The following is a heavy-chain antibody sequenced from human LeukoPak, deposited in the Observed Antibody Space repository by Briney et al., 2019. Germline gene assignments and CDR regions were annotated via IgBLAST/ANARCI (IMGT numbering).Heavy chain of an antibody. CDR2: ISYDRSNK. Sequence: PGRSLRLSCAASGFTFSSYAMHWVRQAPGKGLEWVAVISYDRSNKYYADSVKGRFTISRDNSKNTLYLQMNSLRAEDTAVYYCARGRVEEYCSSTSCQRAYYFDYWGQGTLVTVSS. CDR1: GFTFSSYA. V-gene: IGHV3-30*04. D-gene: IGHD2-2*01. J-gene: IGHJ4*02. CDR3: ARGRVEEYCSSTSCQRAYYFDY.